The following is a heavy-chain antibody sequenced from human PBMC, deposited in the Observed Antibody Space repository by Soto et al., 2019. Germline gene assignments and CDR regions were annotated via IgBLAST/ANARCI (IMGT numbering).Heavy chain of an antibody. CDR3: ASGPFDWLNRMDV. V-gene: IGHV1-69*06. CDR2: IIPIFGTA. CDR1: GGTFSSYA. Sequence: GASVKVSCKASGGTFSSYAISWVRQAPGQGLEWMGGIIPIFGTANYAQKFQGRVTITADKSTSTAYMELSSLRSEDTAVYYCASGPFDWLNRMDVWGQGTTVTVSS. D-gene: IGHD3-9*01. J-gene: IGHJ6*02.